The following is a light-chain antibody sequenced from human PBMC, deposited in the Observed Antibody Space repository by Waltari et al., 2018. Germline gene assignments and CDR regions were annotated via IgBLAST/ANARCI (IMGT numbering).Light chain of an antibody. J-gene: IGKJ1*01. Sequence: ELVLTQSPATLYLSPGDRATLPCRASQSVGNFLAWYRQKPGQPPRLVIYDVSHRATGTPARFSGSGSGTDFTLTISSLQAEDVAVYYCHQYYATPPDGKTFGQGTKVEIK. V-gene: IGKV3-11*01. CDR2: DVS. CDR3: HQYYATPPDGKT. CDR1: QSVGNF.